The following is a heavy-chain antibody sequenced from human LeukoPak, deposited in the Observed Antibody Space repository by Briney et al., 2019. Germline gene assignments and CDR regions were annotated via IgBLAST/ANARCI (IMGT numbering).Heavy chain of an antibody. Sequence: ASVKVSCKASGYTFTSYGISWVRQAPGQGLEWMGWISAYNGNTNYAQKLQGRVTMTTDTSTSTAYMELRSLRSDDTAVYYCARVFGDYMGGSNWFDPWGQGTLVTVSS. CDR3: ARVFGDYMGGSNWFDP. D-gene: IGHD3-16*01. V-gene: IGHV1-18*01. CDR1: GYTFTSYG. CDR2: ISAYNGNT. J-gene: IGHJ5*02.